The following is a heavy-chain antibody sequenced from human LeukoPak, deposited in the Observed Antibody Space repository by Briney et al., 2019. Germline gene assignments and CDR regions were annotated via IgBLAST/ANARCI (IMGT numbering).Heavy chain of an antibody. D-gene: IGHD4-11*01. J-gene: IGHJ4*02. CDR1: GFPSSSYW. V-gene: IGHV3-7*01. Sequence: PGGPLRLSCAASGFPSSSYWMAWVRQAPGKGLEWVASIKQDGGETFYVDSVKGRFTISRDNAKNSLYLQMNSLRAEDTAVYYCTREDHSNYNYWGQGTLVTVSS. CDR2: IKQDGGET. CDR3: TREDHSNYNY.